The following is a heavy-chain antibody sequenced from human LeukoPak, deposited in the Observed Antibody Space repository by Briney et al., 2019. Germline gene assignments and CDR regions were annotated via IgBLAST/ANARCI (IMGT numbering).Heavy chain of an antibody. CDR3: AGWGYSSGWTDDAFDI. Sequence: VASVKVSCKASGGTFSSYAISWVRQAPGQGLEWMGGIIPIFGTANYAQKFQGRVTITADESTSTAYMELSSLRSEDTAVYYCAGWGYSSGWTDDAFDIWGQGTMVTVSS. V-gene: IGHV1-69*13. CDR1: GGTFSSYA. D-gene: IGHD6-19*01. CDR2: IIPIFGTA. J-gene: IGHJ3*02.